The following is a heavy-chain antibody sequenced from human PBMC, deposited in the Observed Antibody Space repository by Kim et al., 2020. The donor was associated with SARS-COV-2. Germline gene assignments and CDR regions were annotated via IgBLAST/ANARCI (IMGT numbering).Heavy chain of an antibody. V-gene: IGHV4-4*08. Sequence: SETLSLTCNVSGGSISGNSWSWIRQPPGKGLEWIGYMHSTGHTSHNPSLKSRVAISIDTSKNQFSLRLKYVTAADTALYFCARSLGSSSGWPDYFDYWGQRIRVTVSS. J-gene: IGHJ4*02. CDR1: GGSISGNS. CDR3: ARSLGSSSGWPDYFDY. D-gene: IGHD6-6*01. CDR2: MHSTGHT.